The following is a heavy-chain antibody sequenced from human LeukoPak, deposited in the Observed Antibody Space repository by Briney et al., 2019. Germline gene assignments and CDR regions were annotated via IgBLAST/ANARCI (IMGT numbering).Heavy chain of an antibody. CDR3: ARDDDILTGYKYYFDY. J-gene: IGHJ4*02. CDR2: ISSSSSYI. V-gene: IGHV3-21*01. Sequence: PGGSLRLSCVASGFTFSSYSMNWVRQAPGKGLEWVSSISSSSSYIYYADSVKGRFTISRDNAKNSLYLQMNSLRAEDTAVYYCARDDDILTGYKYYFDYWGQGTLVTVSS. D-gene: IGHD3-9*01. CDR1: GFTFSSYS.